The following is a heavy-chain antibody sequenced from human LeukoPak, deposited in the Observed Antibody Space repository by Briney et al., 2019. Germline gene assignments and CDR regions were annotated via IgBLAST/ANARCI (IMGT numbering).Heavy chain of an antibody. V-gene: IGHV4-59*01. Sequence: SETLSLTCTVSGASISGYYWTWIRQPPGKGLEWIGYIYNSGSTNYNPSLKSRVTMSVDTSKNQFSLKVTSVTPADTAVYYCARSRYGSGYCSSDYWGQGTLVTVSS. CDR2: IYNSGST. J-gene: IGHJ4*02. CDR3: ARSRYGSGYCSSDY. D-gene: IGHD3-22*01. CDR1: GASISGYY.